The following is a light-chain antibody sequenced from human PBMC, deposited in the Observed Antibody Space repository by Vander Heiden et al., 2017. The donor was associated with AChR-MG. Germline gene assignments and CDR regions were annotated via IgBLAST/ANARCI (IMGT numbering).Light chain of an antibody. V-gene: IGLV6-57*03. CDR1: GGSIASNY. J-gene: IGLJ2*01. CDR3: QSYDDTNHGV. CDR2: EDN. Sequence: NFVLTQPHSVSESPGKTVTIPFPRSGGSIASNYVQWYQQRPGSAPTTVIVEDNHRPSGVPDRFSGSIDSSSNSASLIISGLKTEDEADYYCQSYDDTNHGVFGGGTKLTVL.